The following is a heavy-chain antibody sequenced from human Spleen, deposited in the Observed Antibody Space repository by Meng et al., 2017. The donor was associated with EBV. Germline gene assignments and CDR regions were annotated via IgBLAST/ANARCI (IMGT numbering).Heavy chain of an antibody. D-gene: IGHD6-25*01. Sequence: VRLVESGGRVVQPGRSLRLSCAASGFTFSCYGMHWVREAPGKGLEWVAVIWYDGSNQYYADSVKSRFTISRDNTKNILYLQMDSLRAEDTALYFCSRDLAGSDDDWGQGTLVTVSS. CDR3: SRDLAGSDDD. V-gene: IGHV3-33*01. CDR1: GFTFSCYG. J-gene: IGHJ4*02. CDR2: IWYDGSNQ.